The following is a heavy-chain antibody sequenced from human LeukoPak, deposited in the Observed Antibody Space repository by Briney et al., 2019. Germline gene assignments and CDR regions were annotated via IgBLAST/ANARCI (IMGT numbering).Heavy chain of an antibody. CDR1: GGSISNYY. J-gene: IGHJ3*01. CDR2: IHYSGST. D-gene: IGHD3-10*01. V-gene: IGHV4-59*01. CDR3: ARFSGSFEAFDV. Sequence: SETLSLTCTVSGGSISNYYWSWIRQPPGKGLEWIGYIHYSGSTNYNPSLKGRVAMSVDTSKDEFSLKVTSVTAADTAMYYCARFSGSFEAFDVWGQGTMVTVSS.